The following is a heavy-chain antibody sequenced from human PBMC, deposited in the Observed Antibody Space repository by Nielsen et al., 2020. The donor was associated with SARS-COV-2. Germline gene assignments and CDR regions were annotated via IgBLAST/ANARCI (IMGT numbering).Heavy chain of an antibody. Sequence: SLKISCAASGFTFDDYAMHWVRQAPGKGLEWVSGISWNSGSIGYADSVKGRFTISRDNAKNTLYLQMNSLRAEDTAVYYCARVLIPLYGMDVWGQGTTVTVSS. CDR1: GFTFDDYA. J-gene: IGHJ6*02. CDR2: ISWNSGSI. CDR3: ARVLIPLYGMDV. V-gene: IGHV3-9*01.